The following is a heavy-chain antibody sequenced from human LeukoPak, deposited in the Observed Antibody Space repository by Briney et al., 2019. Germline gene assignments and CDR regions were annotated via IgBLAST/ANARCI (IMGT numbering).Heavy chain of an antibody. Sequence: GGSLRLSCAASGFTFSSYAMHWVRQAPGKGLEWVAVISYDGSNKYYADSVKGRFTISRDNSKNTLYLQMNSLRAEDTAVYYCARGHPIAVALYWGQGTLVTVSS. D-gene: IGHD6-19*01. CDR3: ARGHPIAVALY. V-gene: IGHV3-30-3*01. CDR2: ISYDGSNK. J-gene: IGHJ4*02. CDR1: GFTFSSYA.